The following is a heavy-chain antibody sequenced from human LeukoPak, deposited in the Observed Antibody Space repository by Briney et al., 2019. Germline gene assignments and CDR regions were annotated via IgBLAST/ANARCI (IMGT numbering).Heavy chain of an antibody. Sequence: ASVKVSCKASGYTFTGYYMHWVRQAPGQGLEWMGWINPNSGGTNYAQKFQGRVTMTRHTSISTAYMELSRLRSDDTAVYYCARARGLLWFGELGYWGQGTLVTVSS. J-gene: IGHJ4*02. CDR3: ARARGLLWFGELGY. CDR1: GYTFTGYY. V-gene: IGHV1-2*02. CDR2: INPNSGGT. D-gene: IGHD3-10*01.